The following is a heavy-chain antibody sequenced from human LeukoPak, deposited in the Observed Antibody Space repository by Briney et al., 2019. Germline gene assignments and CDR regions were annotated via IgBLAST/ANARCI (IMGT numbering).Heavy chain of an antibody. CDR1: GDSISSSSYY. CDR3: ARGFLKYSSSPYYFDY. V-gene: IGHV4-39*07. D-gene: IGHD6-13*01. CDR2: INHSGST. Sequence: PSETLSLTCTISGDSISSSSYYWSWIRQPPGKGLEWIGEINHSGSTNYNPSLKSRVTISVDTSKNQFSLKLSSVTAADTAVYYCARGFLKYSSSPYYFDYWGQGTLVTVSS. J-gene: IGHJ4*02.